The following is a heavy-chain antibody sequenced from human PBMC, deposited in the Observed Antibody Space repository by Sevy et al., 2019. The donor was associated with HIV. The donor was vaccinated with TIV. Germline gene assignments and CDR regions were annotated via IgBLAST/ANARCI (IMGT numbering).Heavy chain of an antibody. J-gene: IGHJ4*02. V-gene: IGHV3-30*18. CDR1: GLTFSTYG. D-gene: IGHD5-18*01. CDR3: AKTYADTTMDLYYYDS. Sequence: GGSLRLSCAASGLTFSTYGMHWVRQAPGKGLEWVALISGDGSNTYYAGSVTGRVTMSRDNSKNTLYLQMNSLRADDTAMYYCAKTYADTTMDLYYYDSWGQGTLVTVSS. CDR2: ISGDGSNT.